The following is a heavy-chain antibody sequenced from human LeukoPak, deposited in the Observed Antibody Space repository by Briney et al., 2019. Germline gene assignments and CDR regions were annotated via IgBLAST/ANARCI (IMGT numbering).Heavy chain of an antibody. V-gene: IGHV4-31*03. J-gene: IGHJ4*02. CDR1: GGSISSGGYY. D-gene: IGHD2-15*01. Sequence: SQTLSLTCTVSGGSISSGGYYWSWIRQHPGKSLEWIGYIYYSGSTYYNPSLKSRVTISVDTSKNQFSLKLSSVTAADTAVYYCARVTVQLGYCSGGSCLFDYWGQGTLVAVSS. CDR2: IYYSGST. CDR3: ARVTVQLGYCSGGSCLFDY.